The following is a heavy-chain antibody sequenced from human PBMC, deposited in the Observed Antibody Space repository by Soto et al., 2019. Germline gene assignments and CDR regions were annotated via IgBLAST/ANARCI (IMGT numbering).Heavy chain of an antibody. CDR3: AGGGILFAF. CDR2: VYYSGGT. V-gene: IGHV4-59*01. Sequence: QVQLQESGPGLVKPSETLSLTCTVSGGSISSDYWSWVRQPPGKGLEWLGYVYYSGGTNYNPSLKSRLALSVATSKQFSLNLTSATAADPAVSFCAGGGILFAFWGQGIPVTVSS. J-gene: IGHJ4*02. D-gene: IGHD6-13*01. CDR1: GGSISSDY.